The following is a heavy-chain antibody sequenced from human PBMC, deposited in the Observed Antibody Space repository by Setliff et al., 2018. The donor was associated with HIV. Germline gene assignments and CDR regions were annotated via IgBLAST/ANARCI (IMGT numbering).Heavy chain of an antibody. CDR3: ARLAGQRTIAAADYFFDF. CDR2: IYHSGST. V-gene: IGHV4-4*02. Sequence: SETLSLTCTVSGGSISSSNWWSWVRQPPGKGLEWIGEIYHSGSTNYNPSLKSRVTISVDKSKNQFSLKLGSVTAADTAVYYCARLAGQRTIAAADYFFDFRGQGALVTVSS. CDR1: GGSISSSNW. J-gene: IGHJ4*02. D-gene: IGHD6-13*01.